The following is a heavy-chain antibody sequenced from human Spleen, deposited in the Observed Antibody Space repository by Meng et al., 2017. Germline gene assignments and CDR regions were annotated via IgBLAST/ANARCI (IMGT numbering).Heavy chain of an antibody. Sequence: ASVKVSCKASGYTFTGYYMHWVRQAPGQGLEWMGWINPNSGGTNYAQKFQGRVTMTRDTSISTAYMELSRLRSDDTAVYYCARERCNEGVCYWDYWGQGTLVTVSS. V-gene: IGHV1-2*02. D-gene: IGHD2-8*01. CDR1: GYTFTGYY. CDR3: ARERCNEGVCYWDY. J-gene: IGHJ4*02. CDR2: INPNSGGT.